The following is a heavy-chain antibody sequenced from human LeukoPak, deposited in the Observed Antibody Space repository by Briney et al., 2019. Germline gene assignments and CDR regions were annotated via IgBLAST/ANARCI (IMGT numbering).Heavy chain of an antibody. CDR3: AKEMYNYALVM. D-gene: IGHD1-14*01. V-gene: IGHV3-43*02. CDR1: GLTFGGYV. J-gene: IGHJ3*02. CDR2: ICVVGISP. Sequence: RGSLRLSCAPSGLTFGGYVMHWVRPIPRKGLQWFALICVVGISPHYAQSLKRAVTISRDTSKNSLYLHMNTLTTEDTALYFLAKEMYNYALVMWGEGTMLSVSS.